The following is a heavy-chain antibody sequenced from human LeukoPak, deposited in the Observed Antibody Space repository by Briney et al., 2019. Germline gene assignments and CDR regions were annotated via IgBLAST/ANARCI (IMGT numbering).Heavy chain of an antibody. CDR1: GYTFTGYY. D-gene: IGHD3-16*02. Sequence: ASVKVSCKASGYTFTGYYMHWVRQAPRQGLEWMGWINPNSGGTNYAQKFQGRVTMTRDTSISTAYMELSRLRSDDTAVYYCARDTPDFYYDYVWGSYRFDYWGQGTLVTVSS. CDR3: ARDTPDFYYDYVWGSYRFDY. CDR2: INPNSGGT. J-gene: IGHJ4*02. V-gene: IGHV1-2*02.